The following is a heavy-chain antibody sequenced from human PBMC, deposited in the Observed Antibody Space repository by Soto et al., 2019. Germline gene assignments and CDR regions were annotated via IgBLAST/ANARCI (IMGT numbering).Heavy chain of an antibody. CDR1: GFTFSSYS. D-gene: IGHD3-16*01. CDR2: ISSSSSYI. V-gene: IGHV3-21*01. J-gene: IGHJ6*03. CDR3: ARDFHSGEGYYYMDV. Sequence: PGGSLRLSCAASGFTFSSYSMNWVRQAPGKGLEWVSSISSSSSYIYYADSVKGRFTISRDNAKNSLYLQMNSLRAEDTAVYYCARDFHSGEGYYYMDVWGKGTTVTVSS.